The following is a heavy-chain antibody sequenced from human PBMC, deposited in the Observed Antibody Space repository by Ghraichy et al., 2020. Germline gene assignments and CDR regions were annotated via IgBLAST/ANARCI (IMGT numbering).Heavy chain of an antibody. D-gene: IGHD4-17*01. CDR1: GFTFSKAA. CDR3: AKTNYGAYDEFDF. Sequence: SLRLSCTTSGFTFSKAALNWVRQAPGKGLEWVAGISGSGDNIIYAESVRGRFTISRDISRNIVFLQMNSVRPDDTAVYYCAKTNYGAYDEFDFWGQGTLVTVS. CDR2: ISGSGDNI. V-gene: IGHV3-23*01. J-gene: IGHJ4*02.